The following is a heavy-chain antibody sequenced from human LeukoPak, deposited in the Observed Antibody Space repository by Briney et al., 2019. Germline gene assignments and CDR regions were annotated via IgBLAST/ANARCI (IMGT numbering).Heavy chain of an antibody. CDR2: IIPILGIA. CDR1: GYTFTSYG. J-gene: IGHJ4*02. Sequence: SVKVSCKASGYTFTSYGISWVRQAPGQGLEWMGRIIPILGIANYAQKFQGRVTITADKSTSTAYMELSSLRSEDTAVYYCARSHPDYYDSSGYFYWGQGTLVTVSS. CDR3: ARSHPDYYDSSGYFY. V-gene: IGHV1-69*04. D-gene: IGHD3-22*01.